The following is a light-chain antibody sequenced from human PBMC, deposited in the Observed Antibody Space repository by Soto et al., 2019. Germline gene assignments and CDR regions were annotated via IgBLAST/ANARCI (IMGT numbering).Light chain of an antibody. V-gene: IGKV1D-13*01. CDR2: DAS. J-gene: IGKJ2*01. CDR3: QHVSDYPRA. Sequence: AIQLTQSPSSLSASVGDRVTISCRASQGISSALAWYQRKPGKAPRLLIYDASSLHSGVPSRFSGSGSGTDFTLTISSLQPEDFGSYYCQHVSDYPRAFGKGTMLDSK. CDR1: QGISSA.